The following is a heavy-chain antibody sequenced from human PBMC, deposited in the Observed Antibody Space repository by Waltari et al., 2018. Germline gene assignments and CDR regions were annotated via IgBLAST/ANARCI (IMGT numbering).Heavy chain of an antibody. Sequence: QVQLQKWGAGLLKPSETLSLTCAVYGGSFSGYYWSWIRQPPGKGLGWMGEITHSGSTNDNPSLKSRVTISVDTSKNQFSLKLSSVTAADTAVYYCASTLTVTKRVVDYWGQGTLVTVSS. CDR1: GGSFSGYY. CDR3: ASTLTVTKRVVDY. CDR2: ITHSGST. J-gene: IGHJ4*02. V-gene: IGHV4-34*01. D-gene: IGHD4-17*01.